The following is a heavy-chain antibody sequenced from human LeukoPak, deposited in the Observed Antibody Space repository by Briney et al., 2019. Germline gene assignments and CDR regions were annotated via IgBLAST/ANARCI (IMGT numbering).Heavy chain of an antibody. CDR3: ARDPSEYQLLYYFDY. Sequence: SVKVSCKASGGTFSSYAISWVRPAPGQGLEWMGRIIPIFGTANYAQKFQGRVTITADESTSTAYMELSSLRSEDTAVYYCARDPSEYQLLYYFDYWGQGTLVTVSP. J-gene: IGHJ4*02. V-gene: IGHV1-69*13. CDR1: GGTFSSYA. D-gene: IGHD2-2*01. CDR2: IIPIFGTA.